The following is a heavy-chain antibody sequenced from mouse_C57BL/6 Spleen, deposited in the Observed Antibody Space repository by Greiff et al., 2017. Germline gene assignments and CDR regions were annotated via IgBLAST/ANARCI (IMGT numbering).Heavy chain of an antibody. CDR2: IYPGDGDT. J-gene: IGHJ3*01. CDR1: GYAFSSYW. V-gene: IGHV1-80*01. D-gene: IGHD1-1*01. Sequence: QVQLQQSGAELVKPGASVKISCKASGYAFSSYWMNWVKQRPGKGLEWIGQIYPGDGDTNYNGKFKGKATLTADTSSSPAYMQLSSMTSEDSAVYFCARLYGSSFAYWGQGTLVTVSA. CDR3: ARLYGSSFAY.